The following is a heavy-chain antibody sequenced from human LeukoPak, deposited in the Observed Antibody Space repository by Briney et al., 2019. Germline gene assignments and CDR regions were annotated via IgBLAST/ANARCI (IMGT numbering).Heavy chain of an antibody. CDR2: ISGSGGST. CDR3: AKQFGSGYYYGAFDI. V-gene: IGHV3-23*01. Sequence: GGSLRLSCAASGFTFRTYSMNWVRQAPGKGLEWVSAISGSGGSTYYADSVKGRFTISRDNSKNTLYLQMNSLRAEDTAVYYCAKQFGSGYYYGAFDIWGQGTMVTVSS. D-gene: IGHD3-22*01. J-gene: IGHJ3*02. CDR1: GFTFRTYS.